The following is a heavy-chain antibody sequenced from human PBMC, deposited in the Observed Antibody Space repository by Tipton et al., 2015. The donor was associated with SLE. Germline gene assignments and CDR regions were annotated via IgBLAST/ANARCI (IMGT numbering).Heavy chain of an antibody. V-gene: IGHV4-59*01. CDR2: IFYSGTT. CDR3: ARVGYSNYMDV. CDR1: DDSFTNYY. Sequence: TLSLTCTVSDDSFTNYYWSWIRQPPGKGLEWIGYIFYSGTTDYNPSLRGRVTISVDTSKNQFSLKLSSVTAADTAVYYCARVGYSNYMDVWGKGTTVTVSS. D-gene: IGHD4-11*01. J-gene: IGHJ6*03.